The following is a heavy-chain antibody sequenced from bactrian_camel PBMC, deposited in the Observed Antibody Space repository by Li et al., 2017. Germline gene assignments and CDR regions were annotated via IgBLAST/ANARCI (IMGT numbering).Heavy chain of an antibody. Sequence: HVQLVESGGGSVQDGGSLTLSCTASRYDLSPYCMAWFRQAPGKEREGVARIATGSGNTYYADSVKGRFTISQDNAKNTVYLQMNSLKPEDTAMYYCANAYCSGDYCYTHFGYWGQGTQVTVS. J-gene: IGHJ6*01. CDR1: RYDLSPYC. CDR3: ANAYCSGDYCYTHFGY. CDR2: IATGSGNT. D-gene: IGHD2*01. V-gene: IGHV3S1*01.